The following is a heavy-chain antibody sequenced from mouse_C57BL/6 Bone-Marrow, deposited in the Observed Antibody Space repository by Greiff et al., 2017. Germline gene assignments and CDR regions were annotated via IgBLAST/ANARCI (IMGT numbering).Heavy chain of an antibody. D-gene: IGHD1-3*01. Sequence: EVQLQHSGPELVKPGASVKIPCKASGYTFTDYNMDWVKQSHGKSLEWIGDINPNNGGTIYNQKFKGKATLSVDKSSSTAYMELHSLTSENTTVYYCARWTIVGRGLDYWGQGATLTVTS. CDR2: INPNNGGT. CDR3: ARWTIVGRGLDY. CDR1: GYTFTDYN. V-gene: IGHV1-18*01. J-gene: IGHJ2*01.